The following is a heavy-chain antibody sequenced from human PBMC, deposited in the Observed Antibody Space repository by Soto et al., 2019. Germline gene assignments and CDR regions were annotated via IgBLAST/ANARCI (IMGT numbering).Heavy chain of an antibody. CDR2: IFYNGTA. Sequence: VQLQESGPGQVKPSETLSLTCSVSGGSVSSGSFHWSWIRQPPGKGLQFIGSIFYNGTANYSPSLKNRVSISIDTSQRQFFLQLISVAAADTAVYYCARIGGWYDIDFWGQGSLVTVSS. CDR3: ARIGGWYDIDF. V-gene: IGHV4-61*01. D-gene: IGHD6-19*01. CDR1: GGSVSSGSFH. J-gene: IGHJ4*02.